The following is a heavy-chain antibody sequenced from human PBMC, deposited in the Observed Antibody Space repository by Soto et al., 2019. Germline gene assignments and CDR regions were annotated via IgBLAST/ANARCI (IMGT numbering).Heavy chain of an antibody. D-gene: IGHD3-16*01. Sequence: GGSLRLSCAASGFTFSSYGMHWVRQAPGKGLEWVAVIWYDGSNKYYADSVKGRFTISRDNSKNTLYLQMNSLRAEDTAVYYFARCYAVRDGYNYYYYYGMDVWGQGTTVTVSS. J-gene: IGHJ6*02. V-gene: IGHV3-33*01. CDR1: GFTFSSYG. CDR2: IWYDGSNK. CDR3: ARCYAVRDGYNYYYYYGMDV.